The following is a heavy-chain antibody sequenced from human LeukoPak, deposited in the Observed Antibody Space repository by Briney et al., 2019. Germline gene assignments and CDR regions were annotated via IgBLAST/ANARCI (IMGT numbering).Heavy chain of an antibody. Sequence: GGSLRLSCAASGFTFSSYAMSWVRQAPGKGLEWVSAISGSGGSTYYADSVKGRFTISRDNAKNSLYLQMNSLRAEDTAVYYCARDLDSSGWFDYWGQGTLVTVSS. CDR3: ARDLDSSGWFDY. CDR1: GFTFSSYA. V-gene: IGHV3-23*01. CDR2: ISGSGGST. D-gene: IGHD6-19*01. J-gene: IGHJ4*02.